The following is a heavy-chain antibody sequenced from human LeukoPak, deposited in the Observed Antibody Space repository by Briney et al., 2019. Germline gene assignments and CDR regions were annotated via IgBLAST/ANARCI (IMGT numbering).Heavy chain of an antibody. V-gene: IGHV1-2*02. CDR1: GYTFSGYH. J-gene: IGHJ4*02. CDR3: ARAYFYGSGTYYNAIDY. Sequence: AASVTVSCKASGYTFSGYHMHWVRQAPGQGLEWMGWINPNSGGTNFAQKFQGRVTMTRDTSVNTAYMELSRLRSDDTAVYYCARAYFYGSGTYYNAIDYWGQGTLVTVSS. CDR2: INPNSGGT. D-gene: IGHD3-10*01.